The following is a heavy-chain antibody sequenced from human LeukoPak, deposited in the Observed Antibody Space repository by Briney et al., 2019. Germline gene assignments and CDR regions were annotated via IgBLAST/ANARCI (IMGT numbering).Heavy chain of an antibody. CDR1: GYTFTSYG. J-gene: IGHJ6*02. CDR3: ARDLDIVVVRGALRHYGVDV. CDR2: ISAFNGNT. V-gene: IGHV1-18*01. Sequence: ASVKVSCKASGYTFTSYGISWVRQAPGQGLGWMGWISAFNGNTNYAQKFQGRVTMSTDTSTTTAYMELRSLRTDDTAVYYCARDLDIVVVRGALRHYGVDVWGQGTTVTVSS. D-gene: IGHD2-2*01.